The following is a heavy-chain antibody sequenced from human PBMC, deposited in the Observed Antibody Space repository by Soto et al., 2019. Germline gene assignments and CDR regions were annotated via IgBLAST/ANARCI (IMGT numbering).Heavy chain of an antibody. CDR1: GFTFSSHG. D-gene: IGHD3-22*01. J-gene: IGHJ3*02. CDR3: AKGRSFYYDKDAFDI. CDR2: ISYDGSNK. V-gene: IGHV3-30*18. Sequence: GGSLRLSCAASGFTFSSHGMHWVRQAPGKGLEWVAVISYDGSNKYYADSVKGRFTISRDNSKNTLYLQMNSLRAEDTAVYYCAKGRSFYYDKDAFDIWGQGTMVTVSS.